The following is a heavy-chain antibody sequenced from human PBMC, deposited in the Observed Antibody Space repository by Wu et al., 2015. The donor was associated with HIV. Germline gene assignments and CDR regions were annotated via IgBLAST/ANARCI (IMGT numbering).Heavy chain of an antibody. D-gene: IGHD6-13*01. CDR3: ARGAPYSIAAAGTNWFDP. V-gene: IGHV1-69*05. CDR2: IIPIFGTA. CDR1: GGTFSSYA. J-gene: IGHJ5*02. Sequence: QVQLVQSGAEVKKPGSSVKVSCKASGGTFSSYAISWVRQAPGQGLEWMGGIIPIFGTANYAQKFQGRVTITTDESTSTAYMELSSLRSEDTAVYYCARGAPYSIAAAGTNWFDPWGQGTLVTVSS.